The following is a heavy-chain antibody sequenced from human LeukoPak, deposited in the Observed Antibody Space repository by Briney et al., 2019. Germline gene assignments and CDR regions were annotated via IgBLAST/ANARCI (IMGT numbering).Heavy chain of an antibody. Sequence: GGSLRLSCAAFGFTFRSYAMSWVRQAPGKGLEWVSAISGSGDSTYYADSVKGRFTISRDNSQNTLYLQMNSLRVEDTAVYYCANVYDTSGVRGNYWGQGTLVTVST. V-gene: IGHV3-23*01. CDR1: GFTFRSYA. CDR3: ANVYDTSGVRGNY. CDR2: ISGSGDST. J-gene: IGHJ4*02. D-gene: IGHD3-22*01.